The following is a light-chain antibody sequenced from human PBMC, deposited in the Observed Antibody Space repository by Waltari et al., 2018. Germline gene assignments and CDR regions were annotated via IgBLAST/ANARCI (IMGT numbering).Light chain of an antibody. J-gene: IGKJ4*01. CDR1: QSISKW. Sequence: DIQMTQSPSTLSASVGDSVISSCPASQSISKWLAWYQQKPGKAPKLLIYKASTLESGVPSRFSGSGSGTEFTLTISSLQPEDFATYYCQQYNSYSLLSFGGGTKVEIK. CDR2: KAS. V-gene: IGKV1-5*03. CDR3: QQYNSYSLLS.